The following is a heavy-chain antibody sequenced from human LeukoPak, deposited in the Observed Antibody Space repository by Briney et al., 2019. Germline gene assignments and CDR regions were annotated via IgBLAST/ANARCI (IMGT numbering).Heavy chain of an antibody. CDR1: GDSASSNSAA. J-gene: IGHJ4*02. Sequence: SQTLSLTCAISGDSASSNSAAWTWIRQSPSRGLEWLGRTYYRSKWYNDYAVSVKSRITINPDTSENQFSLQLNSVTPEDTAVYYCAKDASPSGYYIFDYWGQGTLVTVSS. D-gene: IGHD3-22*01. CDR3: AKDASPSGYYIFDY. V-gene: IGHV6-1*01. CDR2: TYYRSKWYN.